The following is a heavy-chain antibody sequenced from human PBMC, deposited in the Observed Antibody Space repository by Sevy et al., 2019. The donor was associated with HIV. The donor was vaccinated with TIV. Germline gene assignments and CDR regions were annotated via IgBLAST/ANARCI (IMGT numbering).Heavy chain of an antibody. CDR3: ARSGKGREQWLVSN. J-gene: IGHJ4*02. V-gene: IGHV4-34*01. Sequence: SETLSLTCAVYGGSFSGYYWSWIRQPPGKGLEWIGEINHSGSTNYNPSLKSRVTISVDTSKNQFSLKLSSVTAADTAVYYCARSGKGREQWLVSNWGQGTLVTVSS. D-gene: IGHD6-19*01. CDR2: INHSGST. CDR1: GGSFSGYY.